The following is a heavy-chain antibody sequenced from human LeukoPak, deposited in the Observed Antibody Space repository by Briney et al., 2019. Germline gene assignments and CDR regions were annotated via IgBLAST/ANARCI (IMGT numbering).Heavy chain of an antibody. J-gene: IGHJ6*03. CDR1: GFTFSDYA. D-gene: IGHD4-17*01. Sequence: PGGSLRLSCAASGFTFSDYAMSWVRQAPGKGLEWLSVISGGSSGSTYYADSVTGRFTISRDNSKNTLYLQMNSLRAEDTAVYYCAKDYGDYYYYYYMDVWGKGTTVTVSS. CDR2: ISGGSSGST. V-gene: IGHV3-23*01. CDR3: AKDYGDYYYYYYMDV.